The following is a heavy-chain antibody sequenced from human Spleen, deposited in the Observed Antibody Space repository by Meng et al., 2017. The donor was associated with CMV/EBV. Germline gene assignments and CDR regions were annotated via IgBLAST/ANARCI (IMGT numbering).Heavy chain of an antibody. Sequence: VQLGESGGGLVKPGGSLRLSWAASGFTFSDYYMSWIRQAPGKGLEWVSYISSSSSYTNYADSVKGRFTISRDNAKNSLYLQMNSLRAEDTAVYYCARWGGGGGSYLDYWGQGTLVTVSS. CDR1: GFTFSDYY. D-gene: IGHD1-26*01. CDR3: ARWGGGGGSYLDY. CDR2: ISSSSSYT. J-gene: IGHJ4*02. V-gene: IGHV3-11*06.